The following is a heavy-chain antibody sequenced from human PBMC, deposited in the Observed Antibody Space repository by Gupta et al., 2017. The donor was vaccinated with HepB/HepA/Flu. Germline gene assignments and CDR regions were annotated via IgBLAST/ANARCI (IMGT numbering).Heavy chain of an antibody. CDR1: GFSVSSNY. CDR3: ASCSPTCFYYIDV. J-gene: IGHJ6*03. V-gene: IGHV3-53*01. CDR2: IYGGGST. D-gene: IGHD2-15*01. Sequence: EVRLVEAGGGLIQPGGSLRLPCAACGFSVSSNYMSWVRQVPGKGLECGSVIYGGGSTYYADSVKGPFTTSRNNSKNTLFLQMNSLRAVDTAVYFCASCSPTCFYYIDVWGKGTTVTVSS.